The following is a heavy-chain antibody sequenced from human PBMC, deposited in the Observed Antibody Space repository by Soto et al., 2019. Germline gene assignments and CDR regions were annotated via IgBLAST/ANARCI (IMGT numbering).Heavy chain of an antibody. CDR3: ARAQVPAANYNYMDV. V-gene: IGHV1-3*01. D-gene: IGHD2-2*01. Sequence: QVPLVQSGAEVKKPGASVKVSCKASGYTFTSYAMHWVRQAPGQRLEWMGWINSGNGNTKYSQKFQGRVTITRDTSASTAYMELSSLRSEDTAVYYCARAQVPAANYNYMDVWGKGTTVTVSS. CDR1: GYTFTSYA. J-gene: IGHJ6*03. CDR2: INSGNGNT.